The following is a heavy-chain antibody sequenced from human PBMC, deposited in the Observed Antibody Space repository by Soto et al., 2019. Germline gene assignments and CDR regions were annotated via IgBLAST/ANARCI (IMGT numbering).Heavy chain of an antibody. V-gene: IGHV1-18*01. CDR1: GYTFTSYG. Sequence: QVQLVQSGAEVKRPGASVKVSCKASGYTFTSYGINWVRQAPGQGLEWMGWISGYTGNTNYAQKLQGRVTMTTDKSTRTAYMELRSLISDDTAMYYCAKGTGTTSEASLFDYWGQGTLVTVSS. D-gene: IGHD1-1*01. J-gene: IGHJ4*02. CDR2: ISGYTGNT. CDR3: AKGTGTTSEASLFDY.